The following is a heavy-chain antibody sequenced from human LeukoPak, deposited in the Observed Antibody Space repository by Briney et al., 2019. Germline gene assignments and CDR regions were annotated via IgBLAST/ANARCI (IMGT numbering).Heavy chain of an antibody. V-gene: IGHV4-59*01. J-gene: IGHJ4*02. Sequence: SETLSLTCTVSGGYISSYYWSWIRQPPGKGLEWIGYIFNSGSTNYNPSLKSRVTISVDTSKNQFSRKLSSVTAADTAVYFCALGDCSSTSCYVFDYWGQGTLVTVSS. CDR3: ALGDCSSTSCYVFDY. D-gene: IGHD2-2*01. CDR1: GGYISSYY. CDR2: IFNSGST.